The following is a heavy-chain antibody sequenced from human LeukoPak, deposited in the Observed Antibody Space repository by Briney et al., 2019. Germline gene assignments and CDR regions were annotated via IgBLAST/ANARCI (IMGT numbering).Heavy chain of an antibody. CDR1: GYTFTGYY. Sequence: ASVKVSCKASGYTFTGYYMHWVRQAPGQGLEWMGWINPNSGGTNYAQKFQGRVTMTRDTSISTAYMELSRLRSDDTAVYYCAAAAHYYDSSGIHRDWFDPWGQGTLVTVSS. CDR2: INPNSGGT. V-gene: IGHV1-2*02. CDR3: AAAAHYYDSSGIHRDWFDP. D-gene: IGHD3-22*01. J-gene: IGHJ5*02.